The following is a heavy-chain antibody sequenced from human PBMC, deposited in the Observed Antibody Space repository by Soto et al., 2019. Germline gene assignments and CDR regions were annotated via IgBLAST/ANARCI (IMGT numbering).Heavy chain of an antibody. J-gene: IGHJ4*02. V-gene: IGHV4-59*01. CDR2: IYYSGST. Sequence: QVQLQESGPGLVKPSETLSLTCTVSGGSISSYYWSWIRQSPGKGLEWIGYIYYSGSTNYNPSLKSRVTISVDTSKNQFSLKLSSVTAADTAVYYCARRYCSGGSCYLDYWGQGTLVTVSS. CDR1: GGSISSYY. CDR3: ARRYCSGGSCYLDY. D-gene: IGHD2-15*01.